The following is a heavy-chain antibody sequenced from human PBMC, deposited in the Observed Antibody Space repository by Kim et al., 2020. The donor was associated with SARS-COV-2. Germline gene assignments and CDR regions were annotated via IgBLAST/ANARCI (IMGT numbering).Heavy chain of an antibody. D-gene: IGHD5-12*01. V-gene: IGHV4-34*01. J-gene: IGHJ4*02. Sequence: PSLKSRVTISLDTSKNQFSLKLSSVTAADTAVYYCARGRTYVDIVVAFDYWGQGTLVTVSS. CDR3: ARGRTYVDIVVAFDY.